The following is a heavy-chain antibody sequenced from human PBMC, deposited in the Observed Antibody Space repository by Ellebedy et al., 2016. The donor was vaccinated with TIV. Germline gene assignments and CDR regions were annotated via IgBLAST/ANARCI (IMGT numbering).Heavy chain of an antibody. CDR1: GYSFTSYW. Sequence: GGSLRLSWKASGYSFTSYWIGWVRQMPGKGLEWMGIIYPADSDTRYSPSFRGQVTISADKSISTAYLQWNSLKASDTAMYYCARHLKTEGAVPEYWGQGTLVTVSS. V-gene: IGHV5-51*01. J-gene: IGHJ4*02. CDR2: IYPADSDT. CDR3: ARHLKTEGAVPEY. D-gene: IGHD1-26*01.